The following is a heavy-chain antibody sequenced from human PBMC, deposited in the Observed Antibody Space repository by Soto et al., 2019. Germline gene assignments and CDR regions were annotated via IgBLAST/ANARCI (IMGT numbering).Heavy chain of an antibody. CDR3: AHTDEPRSIAAAGPRGWFDP. Sequence: QITLKESGPTLVKPTQTLTLTCTFSGFSLSTSGVGVGWIRQPPGKALEWLALIYSDDDKRYSPSLKSRLTITKDTSKNQVVLTMTNMDPVDTATYYCAHTDEPRSIAAAGPRGWFDPWGQGTLVTVSS. J-gene: IGHJ5*02. CDR2: IYSDDDK. CDR1: GFSLSTSGVG. D-gene: IGHD6-13*01. V-gene: IGHV2-5*02.